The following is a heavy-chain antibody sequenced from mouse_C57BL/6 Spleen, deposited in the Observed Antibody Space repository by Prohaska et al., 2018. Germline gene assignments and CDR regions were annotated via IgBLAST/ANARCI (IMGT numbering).Heavy chain of an antibody. CDR2: IDPSDSYT. Sequence: QFQLQQPGAELVMPGASVKLSCKTSGYTFTTYWMHWVTQRPGQCLEWIGEIDPSDSYTNYNQKFKGKATWTVDKSYSTAYMQISSLKSEDSAVYYCARFYGSSYDYFDYWGQGTTLTVSS. V-gene: IGHV1-69*01. D-gene: IGHD1-1*01. CDR1: GYTFTTYW. CDR3: ARFYGSSYDYFDY. J-gene: IGHJ2*01.